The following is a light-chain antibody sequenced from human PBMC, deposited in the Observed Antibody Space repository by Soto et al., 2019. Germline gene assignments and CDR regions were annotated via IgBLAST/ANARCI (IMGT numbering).Light chain of an antibody. V-gene: IGKV3-15*01. Sequence: EIVMTQSPATLSVSPGERVTLSCRASQSVSSSLAWYQQKPGLAPRLLIYGASTRATGIPARFSGGGSETEFTLTISSLQSEDFAVYYCQQYHNWPPRTFGQGTKVEIK. J-gene: IGKJ1*01. CDR3: QQYHNWPPRT. CDR2: GAS. CDR1: QSVSSS.